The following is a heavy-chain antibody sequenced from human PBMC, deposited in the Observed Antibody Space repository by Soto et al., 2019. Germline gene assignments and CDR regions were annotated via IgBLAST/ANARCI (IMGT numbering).Heavy chain of an antibody. V-gene: IGHV1-8*02. CDR1: GYTFTSYG. CDR3: ARSDFHNYCSGGSCYPYF. D-gene: IGHD2-15*01. Sequence: ASVKGSCKASGYTFTSYGISWVLQAPGQGLEWMGWMNPNSGNTGYAQKFQGRVTMTRNTSISTAYMELSSLRSEDTAVYYCARSDFHNYCSGGSCYPYFCGQGTLVIVSS. CDR2: MNPNSGNT. J-gene: IGHJ4*02.